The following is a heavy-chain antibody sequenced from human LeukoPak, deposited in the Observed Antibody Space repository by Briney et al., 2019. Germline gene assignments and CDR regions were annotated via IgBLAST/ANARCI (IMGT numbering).Heavy chain of an antibody. J-gene: IGHJ3*02. CDR1: GYTFTSYA. CDR3: ARGNDYGDYDAFDI. D-gene: IGHD4-17*01. V-gene: IGHV7-4-1*02. CDR2: INTNTGNP. Sequence: ASVKVSCEASGYTFTSYATNWVRQAPGQGLEWMGWINTNTGNPTYAQGFTGRFVFSLDTSVSTAYLQISSLKAEDTAVYYCARGNDYGDYDAFDIWGQGTMVTVSS.